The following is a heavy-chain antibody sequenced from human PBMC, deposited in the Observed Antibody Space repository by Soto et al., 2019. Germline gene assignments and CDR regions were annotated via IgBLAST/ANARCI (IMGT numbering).Heavy chain of an antibody. CDR1: GGSISSYY. CDR2: IYTSGST. CDR3: GRDLVTAIERGFDY. Sequence: SETLSLTCTVSGGSISSYYWSWIRQPAGKGLEWIGRIYTSGSTNYNPSLKSRVTMSVDTSKNQFSVKLSPVTAADTAVYYCGRDLVTAIERGFDYWGQGTLVTVSS. J-gene: IGHJ4*02. D-gene: IGHD2-21*02. V-gene: IGHV4-4*07.